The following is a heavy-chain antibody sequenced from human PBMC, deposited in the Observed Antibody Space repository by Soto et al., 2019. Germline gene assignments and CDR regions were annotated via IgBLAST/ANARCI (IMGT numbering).Heavy chain of an antibody. CDR2: ISGSGGST. CDR1: GSTFSSYA. D-gene: IGHD3-10*01. CDR3: AKDKWHLSPWRNGIGELPSYYYYGMDV. Sequence: GGSLRLSCAASGSTFSSYAMSWVRQAPGKGLEWVSAISGSGGSTYYADSVKGRFTISRDNSKNTLYLQMNSLRAEDTAVYYCAKDKWHLSPWRNGIGELPSYYYYGMDVWGQGTTVTVSS. V-gene: IGHV3-23*01. J-gene: IGHJ6*02.